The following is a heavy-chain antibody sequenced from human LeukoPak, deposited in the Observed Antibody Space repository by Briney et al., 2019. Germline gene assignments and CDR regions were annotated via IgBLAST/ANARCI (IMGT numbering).Heavy chain of an antibody. CDR3: ARDNYDSSGYSDSDAFDI. CDR2: ISWNSGSI. D-gene: IGHD3-22*01. Sequence: GGSLRLSCAASGFTFDDYAMHWVRQAPGKGLEWVSGISWNSGSIGYADSVKGRFTISRDNAKNSLYLQMNSLRAEDTAVYYCARDNYDSSGYSDSDAFDIWGQGTMVTVSS. V-gene: IGHV3-9*01. J-gene: IGHJ3*02. CDR1: GFTFDDYA.